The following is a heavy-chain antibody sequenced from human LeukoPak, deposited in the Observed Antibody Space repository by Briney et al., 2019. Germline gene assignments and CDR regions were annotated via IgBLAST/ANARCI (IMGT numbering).Heavy chain of an antibody. Sequence: GGSLRLSCATSALTFSNYAMTWVRQAPGKGLEWVSAISGSTVSTYYADSVKGRFIISRDNSKNTLYLQMNSLRAEDTAVYYCAKASRWYYFDCWSQGTLVTVSS. CDR3: AKASRWYYFDC. J-gene: IGHJ4*02. CDR1: ALTFSNYA. CDR2: ISGSTVST. V-gene: IGHV3-23*01. D-gene: IGHD6-13*01.